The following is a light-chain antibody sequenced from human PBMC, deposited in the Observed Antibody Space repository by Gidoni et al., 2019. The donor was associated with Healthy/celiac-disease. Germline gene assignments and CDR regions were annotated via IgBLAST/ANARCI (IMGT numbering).Light chain of an antibody. V-gene: IGKV1-8*01. Sequence: AIRMTQSPSSFSASTGDRVTITCRASQGISSYLAWYQQKPGKAPKLLIYAASTLQSGVPPRFSGSGSGTDFTLTISCLQSEDFATYYCQQYYSYPPGTFGQGTKLEIK. CDR2: AAS. CDR3: QQYYSYPPGT. CDR1: QGISSY. J-gene: IGKJ2*02.